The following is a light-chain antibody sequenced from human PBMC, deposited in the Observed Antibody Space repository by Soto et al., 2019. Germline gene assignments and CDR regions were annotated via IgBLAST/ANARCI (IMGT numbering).Light chain of an antibody. Sequence: EIRMTQSRVLLSLFPGDRSAISYRSSQTVSRMYLSWFQQKPGQAPRLLIYGASSRATGIPDRFSGSGSGTDFTLTISSLQPEDFATYYCQQVNVYPSTFGGGTKVDVK. CDR1: QTVSRMY. CDR2: GAS. V-gene: IGKV3D-7*01. J-gene: IGKJ4*01. CDR3: QQVNVYPST.